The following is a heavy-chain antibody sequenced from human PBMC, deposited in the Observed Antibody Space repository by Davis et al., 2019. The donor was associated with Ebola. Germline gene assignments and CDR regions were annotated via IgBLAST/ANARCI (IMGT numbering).Heavy chain of an antibody. CDR2: MNPNSGDT. D-gene: IGHD1-1*01. CDR3: AREGTGDGFIYYYGMDV. CDR1: GYTFSNYA. Sequence: AASVKVSRKASGYTFSNYAINWVRQATGQGLEWMGWMNPNSGDTGYAQKFQGRVTMTRSTSISTAYMELSSLRSEDTAVYYCAREGTGDGFIYYYGMDVWGQGTTVTVSS. J-gene: IGHJ6*02. V-gene: IGHV1-8*01.